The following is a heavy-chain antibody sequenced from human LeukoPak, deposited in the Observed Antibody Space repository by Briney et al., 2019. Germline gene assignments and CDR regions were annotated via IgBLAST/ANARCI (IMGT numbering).Heavy chain of an antibody. CDR2: ISHDGRTK. CDR1: GFNFDNFA. V-gene: IGHV3-30*04. J-gene: IGHJ4*02. D-gene: IGHD3-10*01. Sequence: GGSLRLSCVVSGFNFDNFAMHWVCQPLGKGLEWVAVISHDGRTKYYADSMKGRITISRDNAKNSLYLQMNSLRAEDTAVYYCARDSGSYFFDYWGQGTLVTVS. CDR3: ARDSGSYFFDY.